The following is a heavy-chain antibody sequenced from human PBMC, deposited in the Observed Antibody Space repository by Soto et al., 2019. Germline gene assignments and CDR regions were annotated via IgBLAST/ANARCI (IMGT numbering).Heavy chain of an antibody. J-gene: IGHJ6*03. Sequence: QLLESGPGLVKPSETLSLTCTVSGGSISSYYWSWIRQPPGKGLEWIGYIYYSGSTNYNPSLKSRVTISVDTSKNQFSLKLSSVTAADTAVYYCASGTGTASLDYYYMDVWGKGTTVTVSS. D-gene: IGHD1-7*01. CDR2: IYYSGST. CDR1: GGSISSYY. V-gene: IGHV4-59*08. CDR3: ASGTGTASLDYYYMDV.